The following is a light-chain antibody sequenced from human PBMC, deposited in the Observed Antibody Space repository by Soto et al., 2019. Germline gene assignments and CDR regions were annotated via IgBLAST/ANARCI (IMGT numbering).Light chain of an antibody. CDR3: CSYAGSYPWV. J-gene: IGLJ3*02. CDR2: DVS. V-gene: IGLV2-11*01. Sequence: QSVLTQPRSVSGSPGQSVTIACTGTSSDVGGYNYVSWYQQHPGKVPKLMIHDVSKRPSGVPDRFSGSKSGNTASLTISGLQAADEADYPCCSYAGSYPWVFGGGTKLTVL. CDR1: SSDVGGYNY.